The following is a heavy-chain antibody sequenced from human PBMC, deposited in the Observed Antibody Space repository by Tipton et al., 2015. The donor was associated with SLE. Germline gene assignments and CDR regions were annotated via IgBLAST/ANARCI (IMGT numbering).Heavy chain of an antibody. J-gene: IGHJ2*01. Sequence: TLSLTCFVSGDSITSDIYYWGWIRQSPAQGLEWIGTIHYAGGTYYNPSLRSRLTISVDTSENHFSLNLNSVTAADTAVYFCARQRGYYDGTPFPPWNFDLWGRGTQVTVSS. CDR1: GDSITSDIYY. D-gene: IGHD3-16*01. CDR2: IHYAGGT. CDR3: ARQRGYYDGTPFPPWNFDL. V-gene: IGHV4-39*07.